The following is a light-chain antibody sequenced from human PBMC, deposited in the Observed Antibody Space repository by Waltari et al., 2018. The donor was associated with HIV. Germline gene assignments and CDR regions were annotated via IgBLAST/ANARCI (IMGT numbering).Light chain of an antibody. Sequence: QSALAQPDSVSGSPEQSITISCSGNSSDVGTYAFVSWYQQHPGKAPTVILSEVTQLPSRVSPRYSGSKSGNTASLTLSVLQPEDEAYYYCSSYADYTTPFVFGGGTKMTVL. V-gene: IGLV2-23*02. CDR3: SSYADYTTPFV. CDR1: SSDVGTYAF. J-gene: IGLJ3*02. CDR2: EVT.